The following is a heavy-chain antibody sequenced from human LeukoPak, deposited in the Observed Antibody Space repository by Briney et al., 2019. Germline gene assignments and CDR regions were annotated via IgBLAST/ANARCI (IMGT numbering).Heavy chain of an antibody. V-gene: IGHV1-2*02. Sequence: GASVNVSCKPSGYTFTGYVMPGARQAPGQGLEWMGWINPNSGGTNYAQKFQGRVTMTRDTSISTAYMELSRLRSDDTAVYYCARARYYYDSSGTGYWGQGTLVTVSS. D-gene: IGHD3-22*01. CDR3: ARARYYYDSSGTGY. CDR1: GYTFTGYV. J-gene: IGHJ4*02. CDR2: INPNSGGT.